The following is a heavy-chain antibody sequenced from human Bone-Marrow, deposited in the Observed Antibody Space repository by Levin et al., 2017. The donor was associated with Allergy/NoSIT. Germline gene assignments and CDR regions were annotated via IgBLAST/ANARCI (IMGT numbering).Heavy chain of an antibody. Sequence: GGSLRLSCAASGFTFSSYAMTWVRQAPGKGLEWVSTLSGAGGNTFYADSVKGRFTISRDNSKNTLYLQMNSLTAEDTAIYYCSREALYSSKWYEFGDHWGLGSRVTVSS. CDR1: GFTFSSYA. CDR3: SREALYSSKWYEFGDH. J-gene: IGHJ5*02. V-gene: IGHV3-23*01. D-gene: IGHD6-13*01. CDR2: LSGAGGNT.